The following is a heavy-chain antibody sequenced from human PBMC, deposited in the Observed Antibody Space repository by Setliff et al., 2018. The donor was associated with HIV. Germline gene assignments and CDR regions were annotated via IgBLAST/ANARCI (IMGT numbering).Heavy chain of an antibody. J-gene: IGHJ4*02. CDR3: ARGFDYAQRPPLYYFDY. D-gene: IGHD2-2*01. CDR2: IYYSGNP. CDR1: GGSISSGYYY. V-gene: IGHV4-31*03. Sequence: PSETLSLTCTVSGGSISSGYYYWSWIRQHPGKGLEWIGYIYYSGNPFYNPSLRSRVTISLDTSKNQFSLKLNSVTAADTAVYYCARGFDYAQRPPLYYFDYWGQGTLVTVSS.